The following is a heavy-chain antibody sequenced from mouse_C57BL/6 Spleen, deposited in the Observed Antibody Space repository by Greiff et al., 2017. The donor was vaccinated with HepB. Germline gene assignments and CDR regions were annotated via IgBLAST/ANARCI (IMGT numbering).Heavy chain of an antibody. CDR3: ARSLITTVVEPLAY. J-gene: IGHJ2*01. CDR1: GYAFSSYW. D-gene: IGHD1-1*01. V-gene: IGHV1-80*01. Sequence: VQLQQSGAELVKPGASVKISCKASGYAFSSYWMNWVKQRPGKGLEWIGQIYPGDGDTNYNGKFKGKATLTADKSSSTAYMQLSSLTSEDSAVYFCARSLITTVVEPLAYWGQGTTRTVSS. CDR2: IYPGDGDT.